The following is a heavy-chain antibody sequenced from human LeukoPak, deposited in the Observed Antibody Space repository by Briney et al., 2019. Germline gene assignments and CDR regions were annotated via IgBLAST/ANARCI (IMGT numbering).Heavy chain of an antibody. V-gene: IGHV3-21*01. D-gene: IGHD2-2*02. J-gene: IGHJ4*02. CDR2: ISSSSSYI. CDR3: ARVGSKTGVVPAAIEDY. CDR1: GFTFSSYS. Sequence: PGGSLRLSCAASGFTFSSYSMNWVRQAPGKGLEWVSSISSSSSYIYYADSVKGRFTISRDNAKNSLYLQMNSLRAEDTAVYYCARVGSKTGVVPAAIEDYWGQGTLVTVSS.